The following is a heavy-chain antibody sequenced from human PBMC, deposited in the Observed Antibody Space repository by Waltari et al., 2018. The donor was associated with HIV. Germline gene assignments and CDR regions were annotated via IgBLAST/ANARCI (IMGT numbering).Heavy chain of an antibody. CDR1: GYTFTGYG. CDR2: ISAYNGNT. J-gene: IGHJ4*02. CDR3: ARDVLPAPYSGTDY. Sequence: QVHLVQSGGEVKKPGASVKVSCKASGYTFTGYGVSWVRQAPGQGLEWMGWISAYNGNTNYAQKFQGRVTLTTDTSTRTAYMELRSLGSDDTAVYYCARDVLPAPYSGTDYWGQGTLVTVSS. V-gene: IGHV1-18*01. D-gene: IGHD1-26*01.